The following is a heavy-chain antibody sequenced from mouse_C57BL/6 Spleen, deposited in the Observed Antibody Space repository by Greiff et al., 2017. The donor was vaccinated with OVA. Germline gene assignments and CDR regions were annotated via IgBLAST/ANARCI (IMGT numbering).Heavy chain of an antibody. CDR1: GFNIKNTY. CDR3: ASPITTVGYFDV. Sequence: VQLKQSVAELVRPGASVKLSCKASGFNIKNTYMHWVKQRPEQGLEWIGRIDPANGNTKYAPKFQGKATITADTSSNTAYLQLSSLTSEDTAIYYGASPITTVGYFDVWGTGTTVTVSS. V-gene: IGHV14-3*01. J-gene: IGHJ1*03. CDR2: IDPANGNT. D-gene: IGHD1-1*01.